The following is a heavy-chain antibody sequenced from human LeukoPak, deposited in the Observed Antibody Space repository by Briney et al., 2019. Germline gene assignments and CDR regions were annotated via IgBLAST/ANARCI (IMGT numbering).Heavy chain of an antibody. V-gene: IGHV3-9*01. CDR2: ISWNSGSI. Sequence: GRSLRLSCAASGFTFDDYAMHWVRRAPGKGLEWVSGISWNSGSIGYADSVKGRFTISRDNAKNSLYLQMNSLRAEDTALYYCAKGGIAAAGNYYYYYMDVWGKGTTVTVSS. CDR3: AKGGIAAAGNYYYYYMDV. CDR1: GFTFDDYA. J-gene: IGHJ6*03. D-gene: IGHD6-13*01.